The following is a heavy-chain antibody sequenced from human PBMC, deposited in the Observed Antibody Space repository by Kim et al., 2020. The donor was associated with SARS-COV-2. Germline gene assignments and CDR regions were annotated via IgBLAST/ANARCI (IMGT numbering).Heavy chain of an antibody. J-gene: IGHJ3*02. CDR2: ISNNGNT. CDR1: GASISSYF. CDR3: AIIFGVIVSDSFDI. Sequence: SETLSLTCTVSGASISSYFWSWIRQPPGKRLEWIGYISNNGNTNYNPSLKSRVTISRDTSKNQFSLDLRSVTAGDTAVYYCAIIFGVIVSDSFDIWAQVT. V-gene: IGHV4-59*08. D-gene: IGHD3-3*01.